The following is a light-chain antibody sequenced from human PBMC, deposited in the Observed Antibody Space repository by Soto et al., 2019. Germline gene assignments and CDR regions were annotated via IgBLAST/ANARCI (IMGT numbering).Light chain of an antibody. CDR1: QSVSSSY. Sequence: EIVLTQSPGTLSLSPGERATLSCRASQSVSSSYLAWYQQKPGQAPRLLIYGASSRATGIPDRFSGSGSGTDFTLTIRRLEPEDFAVYYCKQYGSSPQTFGQGTKVEIK. CDR2: GAS. J-gene: IGKJ1*01. CDR3: KQYGSSPQT. V-gene: IGKV3-20*01.